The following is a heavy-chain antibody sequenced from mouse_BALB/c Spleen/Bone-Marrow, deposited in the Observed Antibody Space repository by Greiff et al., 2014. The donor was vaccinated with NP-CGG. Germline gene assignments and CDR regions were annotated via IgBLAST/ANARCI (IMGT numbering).Heavy chain of an antibody. CDR3: ARYGNGLMDY. CDR1: GFNIKDTY. V-gene: IGHV14-3*02. CDR2: IDTANGNT. D-gene: IGHD2-1*01. Sequence: EVNVVESGAELVKPGASVKLSCTASGFNIKDTYMHWVKQRPERGLEWIGRIDTANGNTKYDPKFQGKATITADTSSNTAYLQLSSLTSEDTAVYYCARYGNGLMDYWGQGTSVTVSS. J-gene: IGHJ4*01.